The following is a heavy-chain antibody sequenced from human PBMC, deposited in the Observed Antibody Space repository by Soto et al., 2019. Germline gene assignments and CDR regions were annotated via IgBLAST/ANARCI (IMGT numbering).Heavy chain of an antibody. CDR3: AKDHLTYYYDSSGYYSWGAFDS. V-gene: IGHV3-23*01. J-gene: IGHJ3*02. CDR2: ISGSGGST. D-gene: IGHD3-22*01. CDR1: GFTFSSYA. Sequence: GGSLRLSCAASGFTFSSYAMSWVRQAPGKGLEWVSAISGSGGSTYYADSVKGRFTISRDNSKNTLYLQMNSLRAEDTAVYYCAKDHLTYYYDSSGYYSWGAFDSWGQGTMVTVSS.